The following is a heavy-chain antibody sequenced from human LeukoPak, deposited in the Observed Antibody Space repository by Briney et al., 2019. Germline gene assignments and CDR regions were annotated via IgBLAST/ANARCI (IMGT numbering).Heavy chain of an antibody. CDR3: ARGLGRSAHYYYMDV. V-gene: IGHV1-2*02. D-gene: IGHD3-16*01. CDR1: GYTFTGYY. Sequence: ASVKVSCKASGYTFTGYYMHWVRQAPGQGLEWMGWINPNSGGTNYAQKFQGRVTMTRDTSISTAYMELSRLRSEDTAVYYCARGLGRSAHYYYMDVWGKGTTVTVSS. CDR2: INPNSGGT. J-gene: IGHJ6*03.